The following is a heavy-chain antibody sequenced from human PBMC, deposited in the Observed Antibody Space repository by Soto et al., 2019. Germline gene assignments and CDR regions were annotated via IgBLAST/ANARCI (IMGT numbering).Heavy chain of an antibody. V-gene: IGHV1-69*01. J-gene: IGHJ5*02. Sequence: QVQLVQSGAEVKKPGSSVKVSCKASGGTFSSYAISWVRQAPGQGLEWMGGIIPIFGTANYAQKFQGRVTITADESTSTAYMELSSLRSEDTAVYYCARGAPTKNWNYEGILNWFDPWGQGTLVTVS. CDR3: ARGAPTKNWNYEGILNWFDP. D-gene: IGHD1-7*01. CDR1: GGTFSSYA. CDR2: IIPIFGTA.